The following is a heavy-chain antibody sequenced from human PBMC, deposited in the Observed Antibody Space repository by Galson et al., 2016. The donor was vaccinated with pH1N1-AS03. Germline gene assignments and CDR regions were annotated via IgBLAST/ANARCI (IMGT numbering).Heavy chain of an antibody. CDR1: GGTFNSYA. V-gene: IGHV1-69*13. D-gene: IGHD4-23*01. CDR3: AREGHGGGYRADAFDI. Sequence: SVKVSCKASGGTFNSYAISWVRQAPGQGLEWMGGIIPIFGTVNFAQRFQGRLTITADESTSTAYMHLSSLRSDDTAVYYCAREGHGGGYRADAFDIWGQGTMVTVSS. J-gene: IGHJ3*02. CDR2: IIPIFGTV.